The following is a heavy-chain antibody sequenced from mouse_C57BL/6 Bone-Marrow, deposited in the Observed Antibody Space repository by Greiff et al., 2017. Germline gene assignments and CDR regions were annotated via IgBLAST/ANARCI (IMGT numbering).Heavy chain of an antibody. J-gene: IGHJ2*01. Sequence: VQLQQPGAELVRPGTSVKLSCKASGYTFTSYWMHWVKQRPGQGLEWIGVIDPSDSYTNYNQKFKGKATLTVDTSSSTAYMQLSSLTSEDSAVYYCARPILTTVVATNFDYWGQGTTLTVSS. CDR1: GYTFTSYW. V-gene: IGHV1-59*01. D-gene: IGHD1-1*01. CDR3: ARPILTTVVATNFDY. CDR2: IDPSDSYT.